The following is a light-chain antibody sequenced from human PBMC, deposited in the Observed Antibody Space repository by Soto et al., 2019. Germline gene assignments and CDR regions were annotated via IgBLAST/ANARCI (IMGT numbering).Light chain of an antibody. CDR2: EVS. CDR1: SSDVGGYNY. CDR3: SSYTTSTTVV. J-gene: IGLJ1*01. V-gene: IGLV2-14*01. Sequence: QSVLTQPRSVSGSPGQSVTISCTGTSSDVGGYNYVSWYQQHPGKAPKLMIYEVSSRPSGVSNRFSGSKSGNTASLTISGLQPEDEADYYCSSYTTSTTVVFGTGTNVTVL.